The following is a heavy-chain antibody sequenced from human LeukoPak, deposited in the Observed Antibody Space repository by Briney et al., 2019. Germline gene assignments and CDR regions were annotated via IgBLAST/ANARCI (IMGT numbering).Heavy chain of an antibody. Sequence: PAASVKVSCKASGYTFSSLDINWVRQATGQGLEWMGWINPNSGHTGNVQKFQGRVTMTRDTSTSTAYMELSSLRSEDTAVYYCASPGVVVATYFEYWGQGTLVTVSS. CDR3: ASPGVVVATYFEY. D-gene: IGHD2-15*01. CDR1: GYTFSSLD. CDR2: INPNSGHT. V-gene: IGHV1-8*01. J-gene: IGHJ4*02.